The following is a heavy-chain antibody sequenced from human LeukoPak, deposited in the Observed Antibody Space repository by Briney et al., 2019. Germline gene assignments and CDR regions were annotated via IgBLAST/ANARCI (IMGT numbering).Heavy chain of an antibody. D-gene: IGHD3-3*01. CDR2: ISSSSSYI. CDR3: ARDRFLEWS. CDR1: GFAFSSHA. V-gene: IGHV3-21*01. Sequence: GGSLRLSCAASGFAFSSHAMSWVRQAPGKGLEWVSSISSSSSYIYYADSVKGRFTISRDNAKNSLYLQMNSLRAEDTAVYYCARDRFLEWSWGQGTLVTVSS. J-gene: IGHJ5*02.